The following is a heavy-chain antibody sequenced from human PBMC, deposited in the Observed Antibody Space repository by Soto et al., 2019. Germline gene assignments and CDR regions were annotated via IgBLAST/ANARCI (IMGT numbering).Heavy chain of an antibody. CDR2: INHSGST. V-gene: IGHV4-34*01. CDR3: ARLALRFHGAFDI. J-gene: IGHJ3*02. D-gene: IGHD3-3*01. Sequence: QVQLQQWGAGLLKPSETLSLTCAVYGGSFSGYYWSWIRQPPGKGLEWIGEINHSGSTNYDPSLKSRVTRSVDTSKNQFSLKLSSVTAADSAAYYCARLALRFHGAFDIWGQGTMVTVSS. CDR1: GGSFSGYY.